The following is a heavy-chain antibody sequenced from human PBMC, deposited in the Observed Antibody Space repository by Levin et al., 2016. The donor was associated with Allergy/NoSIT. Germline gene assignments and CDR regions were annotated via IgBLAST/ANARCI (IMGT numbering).Heavy chain of an antibody. J-gene: IGHJ5*01. Sequence: SETLSLTCTVSGGSISSGGYFWSWIRQHPGKGLEWIGYIYYTGGTNYNPSLKSRVIISRDTSKNQFSLKLTSVTAADTAVYYCARDRSSIWYFESWGQGTQVTVSS. CDR1: GGSISSGGYF. CDR3: ARDRSSIWYFES. CDR2: IYYTGGT. V-gene: IGHV4-31*03. D-gene: IGHD6-13*01.